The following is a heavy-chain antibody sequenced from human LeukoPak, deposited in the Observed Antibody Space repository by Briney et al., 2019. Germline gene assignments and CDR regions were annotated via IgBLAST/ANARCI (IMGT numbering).Heavy chain of an antibody. D-gene: IGHD1-7*01. V-gene: IGHV4-59*01. CDR3: AKMTGNYLTGYYFDY. J-gene: IGHJ4*02. Sequence: PSETLSLTCSVSGGSISSYYWTWIRQPPGQGLEWIGYIYYSGSTNYNPSLKSRVTISVDTSKNQISPKLSSVTAAHTAVYYCAKMTGNYLTGYYFDYWGQGTLVTVSS. CDR1: GGSISSYY. CDR2: IYYSGST.